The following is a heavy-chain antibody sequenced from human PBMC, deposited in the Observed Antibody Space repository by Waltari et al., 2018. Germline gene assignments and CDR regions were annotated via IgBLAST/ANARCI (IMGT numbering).Heavy chain of an antibody. Sequence: QVQLQESGPGLVKPSETLSLTCAVSGYSISSGYYWGWIRQPTGKGLEWIGSIYHSGSTYYNPSLKSRVTISVDTSKNQFSLKLSSVTAADTAVYYCARVSPNCGGDCYLLDYWGQGTLVTVSS. V-gene: IGHV4-38-2*01. CDR2: IYHSGST. CDR1: GYSISSGYY. J-gene: IGHJ4*02. CDR3: ARVSPNCGGDCYLLDY. D-gene: IGHD2-21*02.